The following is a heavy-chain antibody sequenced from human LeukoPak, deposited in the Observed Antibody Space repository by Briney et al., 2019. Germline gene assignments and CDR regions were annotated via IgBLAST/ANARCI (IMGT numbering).Heavy chain of an antibody. CDR2: IKPTNRQT. CDR3: ARVVGQGTAMPSRDFFDY. CDR1: GYTFTDYW. Sequence: GASVKVSCKASGYTFTDYWIHWVRQAPGQWIGWVGWIKPTNRQTDSAKKFQGRFTVTRDTSISTVYMDLSSLRSDDTAIYYCARVVGQGTAMPSRDFFDYWGQGTLVTVSS. J-gene: IGHJ4*02. D-gene: IGHD5-18*01. V-gene: IGHV1-2*02.